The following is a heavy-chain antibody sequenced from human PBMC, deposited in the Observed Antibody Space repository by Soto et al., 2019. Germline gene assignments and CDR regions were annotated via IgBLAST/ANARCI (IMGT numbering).Heavy chain of an antibody. D-gene: IGHD3-22*01. Sequence: EVQLVESGGGLIQPGGSLRLSCAASGFTVSSNYMSWVRQAPGKGLEWVSVIYSGGSTYYADSVKGRFTIPRDNSKNTLYLQMNSRRAEDTAVYYCARDYYDSSGYYSFDYWGQGTLVTVSS. J-gene: IGHJ4*02. CDR3: ARDYYDSSGYYSFDY. V-gene: IGHV3-53*01. CDR2: IYSGGST. CDR1: GFTVSSNY.